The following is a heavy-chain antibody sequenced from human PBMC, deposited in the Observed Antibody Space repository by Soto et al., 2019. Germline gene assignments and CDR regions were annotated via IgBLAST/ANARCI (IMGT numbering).Heavy chain of an antibody. D-gene: IGHD6-13*01. CDR3: ARGTRQQLVRFHYDY. V-gene: IGHV3-13*01. Sequence: EVQLVESGGGLVQPGGSLRLSCAASGFTFSSYDMHWVRQATGKGLEWVSAIGTAGDTYYPGSVKGRFTISRENAKNSLYLQMNSLRAEDTAVYYCARGTRQQLVRFHYDYWGQGTLVTVSS. J-gene: IGHJ4*02. CDR2: IGTAGDT. CDR1: GFTFSSYD.